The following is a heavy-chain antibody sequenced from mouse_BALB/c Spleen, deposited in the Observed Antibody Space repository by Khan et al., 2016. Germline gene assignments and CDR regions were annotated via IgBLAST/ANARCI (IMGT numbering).Heavy chain of an antibody. J-gene: IGHJ2*01. CDR2: ILPRSGST. Sequence: QVQLQQSGAELMKPGASVKISCKAAGYTFSSYWIEWIIQRPGHGLEWLGEILPRSGSTNYNEKFTGKATFTADTSSNTVYIMISSLTSENSAVSDCARFSDYWGQGTTLTVSS. CDR1: GYTFSSYW. V-gene: IGHV1-9*01. CDR3: ARFSDY.